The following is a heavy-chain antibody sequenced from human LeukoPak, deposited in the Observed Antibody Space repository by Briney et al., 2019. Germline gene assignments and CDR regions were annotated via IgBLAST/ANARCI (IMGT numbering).Heavy chain of an antibody. J-gene: IGHJ4*02. CDR3: ARGRLDYYDSSGYPEFDY. D-gene: IGHD3-22*01. V-gene: IGHV4-59*01. CDR2: IYYSGST. CDR1: GGSISSYY. Sequence: SETLSLTCTVSGGSISSYYWSWIRQPPGKGLEWIGYIYYSGSTNYNPSLKSRVTMSVDTSKNQFSLKLSSVTAADTAVYYCARGRLDYYDSSGYPEFDYWGQGTLVTVSS.